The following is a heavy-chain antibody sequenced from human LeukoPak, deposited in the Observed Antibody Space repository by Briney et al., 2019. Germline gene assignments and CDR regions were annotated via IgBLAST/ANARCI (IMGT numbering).Heavy chain of an antibody. J-gene: IGHJ4*02. Sequence: GGSLRLSCVASGFTFSNYIMHWVRQAPGRGLDWVAVIIENGSNQYYADSVKGRFTISRDNSKNTLFLQMNSLRGEDTAMYYCARVQGGGYRTADYWGQGTLVTVSS. CDR3: ARVQGGGYRTADY. CDR2: IIENGSNQ. V-gene: IGHV3-30*04. D-gene: IGHD6-19*01. CDR1: GFTFSNYI.